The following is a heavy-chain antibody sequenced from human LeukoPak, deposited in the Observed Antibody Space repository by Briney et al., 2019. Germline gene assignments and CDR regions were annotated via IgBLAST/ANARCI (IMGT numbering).Heavy chain of an antibody. V-gene: IGHV4-59*01. CDR2: IYYSGST. J-gene: IGHJ4*02. CDR3: ARALGATFDY. CDR1: GGSLSSYY. D-gene: IGHD1-26*01. Sequence: SETLSLTCTVSGGSLSSYYWSWIRQPPGKGLEWIGYIYYSGSTNYNPSLKSRVTISVDTSKNQFSLKLSSVTAADTAVYYCARALGATFDYWGQGTLVTVSS.